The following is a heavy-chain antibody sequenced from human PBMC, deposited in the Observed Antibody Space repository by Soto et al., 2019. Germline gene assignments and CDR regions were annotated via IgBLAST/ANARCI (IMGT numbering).Heavy chain of an antibody. V-gene: IGHV3-43*01. CDR1: GFTFDDYT. J-gene: IGHJ4*02. CDR3: AKERVAWNYFDY. Sequence: GGSLRLSCAASGFTFDDYTMHWVRQAPGKGLEWVSLISWDGGSTYYADSVKGRFTISRDNSKNSLYLQMNSLRTEDTALYYCAKERVAWNYFDYWGQGTLVTVSS. CDR2: ISWDGGST. D-gene: IGHD3-3*01.